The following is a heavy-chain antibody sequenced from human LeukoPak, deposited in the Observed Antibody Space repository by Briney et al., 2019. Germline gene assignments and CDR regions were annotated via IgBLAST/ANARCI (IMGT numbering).Heavy chain of an antibody. CDR3: ASRNDYGEHPGY. CDR2: ISSSNSYT. CDR1: GFTFSDYY. Sequence: PGGSLRLSCAASGFTFSDYYMSWIRQAPGKGLEWVSYISSSNSYTNYADSVKGRFNISRDNAKNSLYLQMKSLRDEDTAVYYCASRNDYGEHPGYWGQGTLVTVSS. J-gene: IGHJ4*02. D-gene: IGHD4-17*01. V-gene: IGHV3-11*03.